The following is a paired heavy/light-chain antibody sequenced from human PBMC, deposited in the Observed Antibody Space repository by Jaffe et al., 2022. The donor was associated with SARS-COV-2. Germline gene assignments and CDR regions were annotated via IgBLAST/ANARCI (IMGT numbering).Heavy chain of an antibody. V-gene: IGHV3-53*01. CDR2: IYSSGTT. Sequence: EVQLVESGGDLIRPGGSLRLSCAASGFPISGKSMSWVRQAPGKGLEWVSVIYSSGTTHYADSVKGRFTISRDNSKNTLFLQMNSLRAEDTAVYFCARNFPEIVVVSVDWGQGTLVSVSS. D-gene: IGHD2-15*01. J-gene: IGHJ4*02. CDR1: GFPISGKS. CDR3: ARNFPEIVVVSVD.
Light chain of an antibody. CDR3: QQYNSWPPVT. J-gene: IGKJ4*01. Sequence: EVVMTQSPATLSVSPGERATLSCRASQSISNNVAWYQHKPGQAPRLLIYGASTRATGIPARFSCSGSGTEFTLTISSLQSEDSAVYYCQQYNSWPPVTFGGGTKVEIK. CDR2: GAS. V-gene: IGKV3-15*01. CDR1: QSISNN.